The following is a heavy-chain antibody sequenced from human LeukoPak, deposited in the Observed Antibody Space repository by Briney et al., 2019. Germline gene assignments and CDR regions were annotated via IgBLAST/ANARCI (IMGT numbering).Heavy chain of an antibody. CDR1: GGSFSGYY. J-gene: IGHJ6*02. CDR3: ARVARKPYYYGSGSYWPSVIGMDV. D-gene: IGHD3-10*01. CDR2: INHSGST. V-gene: IGHV4-34*01. Sequence: ASETLSLTYAVYGGSFSGYYWSWIRQPPGKGLEWIGEINHSGSTNYNPSLKSRVTISVDTSKNQFSLKLSSVTAADTAVYYCARVARKPYYYGSGSYWPSVIGMDVWGQGTTVTVSS.